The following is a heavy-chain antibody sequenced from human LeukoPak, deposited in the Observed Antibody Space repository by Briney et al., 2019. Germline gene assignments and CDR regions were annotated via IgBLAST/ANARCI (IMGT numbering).Heavy chain of an antibody. Sequence: GGSLRLSCAASGFTFSSYAMHWVRQAPGKGLEWVSYISSSSSTIYYADSVKGRFTISRDNAKNSLYLQMNSLRAEDTAVYYCAREVAGIAVAGNSFDYWGQGTLVTVSS. CDR2: ISSSSSTI. J-gene: IGHJ4*02. CDR1: GFTFSSYA. D-gene: IGHD6-19*01. V-gene: IGHV3-48*04. CDR3: AREVAGIAVAGNSFDY.